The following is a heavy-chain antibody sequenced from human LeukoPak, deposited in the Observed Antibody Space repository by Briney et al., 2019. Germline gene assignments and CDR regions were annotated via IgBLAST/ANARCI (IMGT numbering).Heavy chain of an antibody. CDR1: GGSISGYY. CDR2: IHHSGST. Sequence: SETLSFTCSVSGGSISGYYWSWIRQPPGKGLQWIGYIHHSGSTNYNPSLKSRVTFSVDTSKNQFSLELTSVTAADTAVYYCARRPRNTVVVPAGMYVDSWGQGTLVTVSS. V-gene: IGHV4-59*08. D-gene: IGHD2-2*01. CDR3: ARRPRNTVVVPAGMYVDS. J-gene: IGHJ4*02.